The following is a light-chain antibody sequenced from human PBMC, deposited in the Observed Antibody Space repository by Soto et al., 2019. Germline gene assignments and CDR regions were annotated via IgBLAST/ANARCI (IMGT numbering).Light chain of an antibody. J-gene: IGLJ1*01. CDR1: SSDVGGFNY. CDR2: DVT. Sequence: QSALTQPASVSGSPGQSITISCTGTSSDVGGFNYVSWYQQHPGKAPKLMIYDVTNRPSGVSYRFSGSKSGNTASLTISGLQAEDEADYYCNSYTSSSTYVSGTVTKLTVL. CDR3: NSYTSSSTYV. V-gene: IGLV2-14*03.